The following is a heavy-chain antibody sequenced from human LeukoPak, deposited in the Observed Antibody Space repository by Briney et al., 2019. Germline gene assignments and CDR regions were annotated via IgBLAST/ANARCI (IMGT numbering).Heavy chain of an antibody. CDR1: GFTFYMYA. J-gene: IGHJ5*01. Sequence: GGSLRLSCQASGFTFYMYAMSWVRQAPGKGLEWVASMCGTAGCTFYPDSVKGRFTISRDNSKNVLYLRMNSLTAEDAAIYYCAKDRPNFHENSGHYYRRDGDSWGQGTLVTVSS. CDR3: AKDRPNFHENSGHYYRRDGDS. D-gene: IGHD3-22*01. CDR2: MCGTAGCT. V-gene: IGHV3-23*01.